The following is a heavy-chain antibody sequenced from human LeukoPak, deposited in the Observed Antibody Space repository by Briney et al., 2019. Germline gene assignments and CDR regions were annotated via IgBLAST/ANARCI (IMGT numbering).Heavy chain of an antibody. Sequence: SETLSLTRTVSRGSINNSSYYWNWIRQPPGKGLEWIGSIYYSGSTNYNPSLQSRVTVSVDVSKNHFSLKLSSVTAADTAVYYCARRVTIFGVDHGLDWGRGTLVTVTS. D-gene: IGHD3-3*01. J-gene: IGHJ4*02. CDR2: IYYSGST. CDR3: ARRVTIFGVDHGLD. CDR1: RGSINNSSYY. V-gene: IGHV4-39*01.